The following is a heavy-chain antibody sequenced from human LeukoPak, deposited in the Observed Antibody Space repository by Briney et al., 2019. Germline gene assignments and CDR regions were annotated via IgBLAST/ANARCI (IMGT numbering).Heavy chain of an antibody. CDR1: GFTFSSYA. J-gene: IGHJ4*02. V-gene: IGHV3-23*01. CDR3: AKDRDIVATVNDY. D-gene: IGHD5-12*01. Sequence: GGSLRLSCAASGFTFSSYAMSWVRQAPGKGLEWVSAISGSGGSTYYADSVKGRFTICRDNSKNTLYLQMNSVRAEDGAVYYCAKDRDIVATVNDYWGQGTLVTVSS. CDR2: ISGSGGST.